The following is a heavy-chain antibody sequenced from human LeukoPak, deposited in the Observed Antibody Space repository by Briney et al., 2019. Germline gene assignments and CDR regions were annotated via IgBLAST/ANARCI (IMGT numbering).Heavy chain of an antibody. CDR1: GFTFSNAW. D-gene: IGHD1-7*01. J-gene: IGHJ4*02. Sequence: PGGSLRLSCAASGFTFSNAWMSWVRQAPGKGLEWVGRIKSKTDGGTTDYAAPVKGRFTISRDDSKNTLYLQMNSLKTEDTAVYYCTIRTGTGLVFFDYWGQGTLVTVSS. V-gene: IGHV3-15*01. CDR3: TIRTGTGLVFFDY. CDR2: IKSKTDGGTT.